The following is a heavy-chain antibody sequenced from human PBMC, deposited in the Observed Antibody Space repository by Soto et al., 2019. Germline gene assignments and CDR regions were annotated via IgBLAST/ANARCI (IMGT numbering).Heavy chain of an antibody. CDR1: GYTFTSYA. CDR2: INAGNGNT. J-gene: IGHJ6*02. CDR3: ARGIVVVPAATSQFHYYYYGMDV. Sequence: ASVKVSCKASGYTFTSYAMHWVRQAPGQRLEWMGWINAGNGNTKYSQKFQGRVTITRDTSASTAYMELSSLRSEDTAVYYCARGIVVVPAATSQFHYYYYGMDVWGQGTTVTVSS. V-gene: IGHV1-3*01. D-gene: IGHD2-2*01.